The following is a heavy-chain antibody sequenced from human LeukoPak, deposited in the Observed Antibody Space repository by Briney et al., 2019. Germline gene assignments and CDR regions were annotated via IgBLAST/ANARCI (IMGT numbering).Heavy chain of an antibody. V-gene: IGHV4-34*01. CDR2: INHSGST. J-gene: IGHJ6*03. Sequence: SETLSLTCAVYGGSFSGYYWSWIRQPPGKGLEWIGEINHSGSTNYNPSLKSRVTISVDTSKNQFSLKLSSVTAADTAAYYCARASNIVVVVAARTTYYYYYYMDVWGKGTTVTISS. D-gene: IGHD2-15*01. CDR3: ARASNIVVVVAARTTYYYYYYMDV. CDR1: GGSFSGYY.